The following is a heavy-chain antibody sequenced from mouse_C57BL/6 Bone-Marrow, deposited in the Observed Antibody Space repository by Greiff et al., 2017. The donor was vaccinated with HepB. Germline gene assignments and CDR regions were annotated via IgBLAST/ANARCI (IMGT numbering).Heavy chain of an antibody. CDR3: TTNYGSSYYAMDY. J-gene: IGHJ4*01. D-gene: IGHD1-1*01. CDR1: GFNIKDDY. CDR2: IDPENGDT. V-gene: IGHV14-4*01. Sequence: EVKLVESGAELVRPGASVKLSCTASGFNIKDDYMHWVKQRPEQGLEWIGWIDPENGDTEYASKFQGKATITADTSSNTAYLQLSSLTSEDTAVYYCTTNYGSSYYAMDYWGQGTSVTVSS.